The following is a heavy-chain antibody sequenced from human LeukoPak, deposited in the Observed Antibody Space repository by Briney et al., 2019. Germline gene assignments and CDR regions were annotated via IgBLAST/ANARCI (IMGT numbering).Heavy chain of an antibody. V-gene: IGHV3-21*01. J-gene: IGHJ3*02. Sequence: GGSLRLSCAASGFTFSSYSMNWVRQAPGKGLEWVSSISSSSSYICYADSVKGRFTISRDNAKNSLYLQMNSLRAEDTAVYYCARVGYYGSESYSYDAFDIWGQGTMVTVSS. CDR2: ISSSSSYI. D-gene: IGHD3-10*01. CDR1: GFTFSSYS. CDR3: ARVGYYGSESYSYDAFDI.